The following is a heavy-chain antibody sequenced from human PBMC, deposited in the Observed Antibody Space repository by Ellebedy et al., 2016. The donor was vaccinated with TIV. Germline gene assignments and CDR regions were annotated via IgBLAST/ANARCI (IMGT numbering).Heavy chain of an antibody. D-gene: IGHD6-19*01. V-gene: IGHV4-39*01. J-gene: IGHJ4*02. CDR2: IYYSGST. CDR3: ARRVAGTLDY. Sequence: SETLSLXCTVSGGSISSSSYYWGWIRQPPGKGLEWIGSIYYSGSTYYNPSLKSRVTISVDTSKNQFSLKLSSVTAADTAVYYCARRVAGTLDYWGQGTLVTVSS. CDR1: GGSISSSSYY.